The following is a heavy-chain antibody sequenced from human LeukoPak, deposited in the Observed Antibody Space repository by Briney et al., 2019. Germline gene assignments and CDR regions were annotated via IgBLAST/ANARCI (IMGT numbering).Heavy chain of an antibody. V-gene: IGHV4-4*02. J-gene: IGHJ3*02. CDR1: GGSISSSNW. CDR3: ARGVTYDSSGYYYDGAAFDI. CDR2: IYHSGST. Sequence: SGTLSLTCAVSGGSISSSNWWSWVRQPPGKGLEWIGEIYHSGSTNYNPSLKSRVTISVDTSKNQFSLKLSSVTAADTAVYYCARGVTYDSSGYYYDGAAFDIWGQGTMVTVSS. D-gene: IGHD3-22*01.